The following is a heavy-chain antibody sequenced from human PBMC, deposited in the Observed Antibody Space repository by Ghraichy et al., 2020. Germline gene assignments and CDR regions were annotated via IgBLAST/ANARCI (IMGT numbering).Heavy chain of an antibody. J-gene: IGHJ6*02. CDR2: IYSSGGT. D-gene: IGHD4-17*01. V-gene: IGHV4-4*07. Sequence: SETLSLTCTVSGGSISGYYWSWVRQPAGKGLEWIGRIYSSGGTNFKPSLESRFPMSVDTSKNQFSLTLSSVTAADTAVYYCARLWHGDYYYYGMDVWGQGTTVTVSS. CDR3: ARLWHGDYYYYGMDV. CDR1: GGSISGYY.